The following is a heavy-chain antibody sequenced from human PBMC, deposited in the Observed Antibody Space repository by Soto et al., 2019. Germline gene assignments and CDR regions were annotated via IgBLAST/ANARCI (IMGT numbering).Heavy chain of an antibody. CDR2: ISSSSSTI. J-gene: IGHJ4*02. CDR1: GFTFSSYS. CDR3: ARDSPLGYDSSGYYGEFDY. D-gene: IGHD3-22*01. Sequence: AGGSLRLSCAPSGFTFSSYSMNWVRQAPGKGLEWVSYISSSSSTIYYADSVKGRFTISRDYAKNSLYLQMNSLRDEDTAVYYCARDSPLGYDSSGYYGEFDYWGQGTLVTVSS. V-gene: IGHV3-48*02.